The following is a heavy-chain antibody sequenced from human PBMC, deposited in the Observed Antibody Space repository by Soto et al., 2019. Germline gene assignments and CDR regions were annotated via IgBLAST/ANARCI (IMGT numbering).Heavy chain of an antibody. V-gene: IGHV4-31*03. J-gene: IGHJ4*02. CDR1: GCSISVDVYY. D-gene: IGHD5-18*01. CDR2: ISHSGST. CDR3: AREYTYGSNFFDC. Sequence: PTLACNVSGCSISVDVYYCSWINQHPGKGLEWIGYISHSGSTYYNPSLKSRVIISVDTSKNQFSLSLTSVTAADTAVYYCAREYTYGSNFFDCWGQGALVTVSS.